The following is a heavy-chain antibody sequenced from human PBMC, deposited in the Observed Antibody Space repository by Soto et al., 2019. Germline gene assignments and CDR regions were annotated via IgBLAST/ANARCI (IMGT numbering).Heavy chain of an antibody. J-gene: IGHJ5*02. V-gene: IGHV1-18*01. CDR2: ISAYNGNT. CDR1: GYTFTSYG. D-gene: IGHD3-16*01. CDR3: ARSYVWGSATTLNWFDP. Sequence: QVQLVQSGAEVKKPGASVKVSCKASGYTFTSYGISWVRQAPGQGLEWMGWISAYNGNTNYAQKLQGRVTMTTDTSTSTAYMELRSLRSDDTTVYYCARSYVWGSATTLNWFDPWGQGTLVTVSS.